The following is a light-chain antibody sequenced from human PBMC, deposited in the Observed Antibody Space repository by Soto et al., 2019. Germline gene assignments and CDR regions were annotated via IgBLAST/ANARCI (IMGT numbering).Light chain of an antibody. Sequence: EIWLSHCPSTLSLSPGEIATLSCRAIQSVGNYVAWYQQRPGQAPRLLIYGASSRATGIPDRFSGSGSGTDFTLTISRLEPEDFAVYYCQQYGSSPPLSFGGGTKVDIK. V-gene: IGKV3-20*01. CDR3: QQYGSSPPLS. CDR2: GAS. CDR1: QSVGNY. J-gene: IGKJ4*01.